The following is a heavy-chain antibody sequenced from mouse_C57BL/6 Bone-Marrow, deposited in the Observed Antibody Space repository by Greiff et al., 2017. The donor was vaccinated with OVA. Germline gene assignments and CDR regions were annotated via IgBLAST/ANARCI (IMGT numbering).Heavy chain of an antibody. V-gene: IGHV1-69*01. CDR1: GYTFTSYW. J-gene: IGHJ1*03. Sequence: QVQLQQPGAELVMPGASVKLSCKASGYTFTSYWMHWVKQRPGQGLEWIGELDPSDSYTNYNQKFKGKSTLTVDKSSSTAYMQLSSLTSEDSAVYYCARGYYGSLYWYFDVWGTGTTVTVSS. CDR2: LDPSDSYT. CDR3: ARGYYGSLYWYFDV. D-gene: IGHD1-1*01.